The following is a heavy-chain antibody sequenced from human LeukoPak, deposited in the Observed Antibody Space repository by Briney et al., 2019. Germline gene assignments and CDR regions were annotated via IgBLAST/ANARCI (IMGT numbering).Heavy chain of an antibody. CDR1: GFTFSSYS. Sequence: PGGSLRLSCAASGFTFSSYSMNWVRQAPGKGLEWVSYISSSSSTIYYADSVKGRFTISRDNAKNSLYLQMNSLRAEDTAVYYCAPGYRYYFDYWGQGTLVTVSS. J-gene: IGHJ4*02. D-gene: IGHD6-13*01. CDR3: APGYRYYFDY. CDR2: ISSSSSTI. V-gene: IGHV3-48*01.